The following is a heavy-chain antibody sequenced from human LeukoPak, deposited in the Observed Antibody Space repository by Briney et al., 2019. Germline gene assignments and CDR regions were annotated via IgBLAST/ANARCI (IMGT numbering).Heavy chain of an antibody. Sequence: GGSLRLSCAASGFTVSSNYMSWVRQAPGKGLEWVSVIDSGGSTYYADSVKGRFTISGDNSKNTLYLQMNSLRAEDTAVYYCARVPGEWGDAFDIWGQGTMVTVSS. J-gene: IGHJ3*02. V-gene: IGHV3-53*01. D-gene: IGHD3-10*01. CDR2: IDSGGST. CDR1: GFTVSSNY. CDR3: ARVPGEWGDAFDI.